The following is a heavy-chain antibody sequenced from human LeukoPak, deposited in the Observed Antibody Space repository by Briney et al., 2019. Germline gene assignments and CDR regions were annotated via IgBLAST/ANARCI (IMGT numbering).Heavy chain of an antibody. CDR2: IYNSGST. J-gene: IGHJ4*02. Sequence: GSLRLSCAASDFAFYGYSMHSVRPAPGKGLEWIGRIYNSGSTNYNPSLKSRVTMSVDTSKNQFSLKLSSVGAADTAVYYCARDISLGISSSWSFDYWGEGTLVTVSS. D-gene: IGHD6-13*01. V-gene: IGHV4-4*07. CDR3: ARDISLGISSSWSFDY. CDR1: DFAFYGYS.